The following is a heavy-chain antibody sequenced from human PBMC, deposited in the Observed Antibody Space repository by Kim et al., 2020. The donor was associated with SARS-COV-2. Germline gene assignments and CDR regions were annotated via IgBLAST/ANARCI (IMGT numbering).Heavy chain of an antibody. V-gene: IGHV1-3*01. Sequence: ASVKVSCRTSGYTFTSYAVHWVRQAPGQRLEWMGWINADNGDTFYSPTFQGRVSIATDPSASTAFLQFGSLTSEDTAVYYCARGESHGRGSKKGLDYWGQGTLVTVSS. CDR2: INADNGDT. J-gene: IGHJ4*02. D-gene: IGHD3-10*01. CDR1: GYTFTSYA. CDR3: ARGESHGRGSKKGLDY.